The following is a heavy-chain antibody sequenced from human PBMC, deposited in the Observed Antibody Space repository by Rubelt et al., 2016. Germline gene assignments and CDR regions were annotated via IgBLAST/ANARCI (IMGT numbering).Heavy chain of an antibody. CDR3: ARVHYDSSGYYYYYYYGMDV. J-gene: IGHJ6*02. Sequence: QVQLQQWGAGLLKPSETLSLTCAVYGGSFSGYYWSWIRQPPGKGLEWIGYIYYSGSTNYNPSLKSRVTIVVATAKNQFSLKRSSVTAADTALYYCARVHYDSSGYYYYYYYGMDVWGQGTTVTVSS. CDR1: GGSFSGYY. D-gene: IGHD3-22*01. V-gene: IGHV4-34*01. CDR2: IYYSGST.